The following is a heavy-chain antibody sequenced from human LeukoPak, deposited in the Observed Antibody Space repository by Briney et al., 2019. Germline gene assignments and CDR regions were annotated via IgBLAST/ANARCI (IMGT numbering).Heavy chain of an antibody. D-gene: IGHD3-10*01. CDR2: IRYDGSNK. CDR3: AKATMVRGVTPFDY. Sequence: GGSLRLSCAASGFTFSSYGMHWVRQAPGKGLEWVAFIRYDGSNKYYADSVKGRFTISRDNSKNTLYLQMNSLRAEDTAVYYCAKATMVRGVTPFDYWGQATLVTVSS. CDR1: GFTFSSYG. V-gene: IGHV3-30*02. J-gene: IGHJ4*02.